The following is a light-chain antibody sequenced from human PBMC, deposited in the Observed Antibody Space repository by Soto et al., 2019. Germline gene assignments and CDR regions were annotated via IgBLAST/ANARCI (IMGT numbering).Light chain of an antibody. CDR3: AAWDDTSSVV. Sequence: QSVLTQPPSASGTPGQRVIISCSGGSSNIGRNTVNWYQHLPGTAPRLLIYTNDQRPSGVPDRFSGSKSGTSASLAISGLQSENEADYYCAAWDDTSSVVFGTGTKLTVL. J-gene: IGLJ1*01. V-gene: IGLV1-44*01. CDR1: SSNIGRNT. CDR2: TND.